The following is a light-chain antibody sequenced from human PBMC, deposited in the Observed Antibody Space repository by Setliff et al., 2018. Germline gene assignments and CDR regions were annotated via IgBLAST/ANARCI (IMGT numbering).Light chain of an antibody. J-gene: IGLJ1*01. CDR1: SNDVGGYNY. Sequence: QSALTQPPSASGSPGQSVTLSCTGTSNDVGGYNYVSWYRQHPGKAPKLLIYEVTRRPSGVSDRFSGSKSGNTASLSVSGLRAEDEATYYCSSYAGFNSPFVFGSGTKVTVL. CDR3: SSYAGFNSPFV. CDR2: EVT. V-gene: IGLV2-8*01.